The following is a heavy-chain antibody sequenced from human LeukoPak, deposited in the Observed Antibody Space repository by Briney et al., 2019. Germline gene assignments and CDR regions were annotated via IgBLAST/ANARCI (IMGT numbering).Heavy chain of an antibody. D-gene: IGHD3-9*01. CDR3: ASGGNYDILTGYYIEYFQH. J-gene: IGHJ1*01. CDR2: ISAYNGNT. CDR1: GYTFTSYG. Sequence: ASAKVSCKASGYTFTSYGISWVRQAPGQGLEWMGWISAYNGNTNYAQKLQGRVTMTTDTSTSTAYMELRSLRSDDTAVYYCASGGNYDILTGYYIEYFQHWGQGTLVTVSS. V-gene: IGHV1-18*01.